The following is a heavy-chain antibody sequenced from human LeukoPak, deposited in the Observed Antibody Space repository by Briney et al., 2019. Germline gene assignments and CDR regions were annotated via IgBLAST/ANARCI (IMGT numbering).Heavy chain of an antibody. D-gene: IGHD5-12*01. CDR3: ASSIGDIVAKPGGFDY. CDR1: GFTFDDYG. Sequence: PGGSLRLSCAASGFTFDDYGMSWVRQAPGKGLEWVANIKQDGSEEYYVDSVKGRFTISRDNAKNSLYLQMNSLRAEDTAVYYCASSIGDIVAKPGGFDYWGQGTLVTVSS. CDR2: IKQDGSEE. J-gene: IGHJ4*02. V-gene: IGHV3-7*01.